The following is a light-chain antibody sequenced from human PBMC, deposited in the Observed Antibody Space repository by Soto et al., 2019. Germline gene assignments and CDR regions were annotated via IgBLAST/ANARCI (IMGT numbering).Light chain of an antibody. J-gene: IGKJ1*01. Sequence: EIVMTQSPATLSVSPGERATLSCRASQSVSSDLAWYHRKPGQAPRLLIYGASTRATGIPARFSGSGSGTEFTLTINSLQSEDFAVYYCRQYNNWPRTFGQGTKVDIK. V-gene: IGKV3-15*01. CDR3: RQYNNWPRT. CDR2: GAS. CDR1: QSVSSD.